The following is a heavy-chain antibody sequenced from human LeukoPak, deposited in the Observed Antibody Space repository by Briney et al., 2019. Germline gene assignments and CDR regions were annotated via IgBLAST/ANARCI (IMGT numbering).Heavy chain of an antibody. Sequence: GGSVKVSCKASGYTFTSYAMNWVRQAPGQGLEWMGWINTNTGNPTYAQGFTGRFVFSLDTSVSTAYLQISSLKAEDTAVYYCARVRAWELLYYFDYWGQGTLVTVSS. CDR3: ARVRAWELLYYFDY. CDR2: INTNTGNP. CDR1: GYTFTSYA. V-gene: IGHV7-4-1*02. J-gene: IGHJ4*02. D-gene: IGHD1-26*01.